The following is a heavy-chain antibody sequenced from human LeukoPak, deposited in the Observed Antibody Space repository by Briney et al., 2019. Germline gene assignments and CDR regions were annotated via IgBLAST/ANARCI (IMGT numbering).Heavy chain of an antibody. CDR1: GGSISSGGYY. CDR2: IYYSGST. D-gene: IGHD6-19*01. Sequence: SETLSLTCTVSGGSISSGGYYWSWIRQPPGKGLEWIGYIYYSGSTKHNPSLKSRVTISVDTSKNQLSLKLSSVTAADTAVYYCARFDSSGLHYWGQGTLVTVSS. CDR3: ARFDSSGLHY. J-gene: IGHJ4*02. V-gene: IGHV4-61*08.